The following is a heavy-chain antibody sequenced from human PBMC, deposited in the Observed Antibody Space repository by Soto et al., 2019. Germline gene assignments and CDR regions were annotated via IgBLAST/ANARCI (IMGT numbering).Heavy chain of an antibody. V-gene: IGHV4-61*01. CDR1: GGSVSSGSYY. D-gene: IGHD3-10*01. CDR3: ARDSTGAYYYYGMDV. Sequence: PSETLSLTCTVSGGSVSSGSYYWSWIRQPPGKGLEWIGYIYYSGSTNYNPSLKSRVTISVDTSKNQFSLKLSSVTAADTAVYYCARDSTGAYYYYGMDVWGQGTTVTVSS. CDR2: IYYSGST. J-gene: IGHJ6*02.